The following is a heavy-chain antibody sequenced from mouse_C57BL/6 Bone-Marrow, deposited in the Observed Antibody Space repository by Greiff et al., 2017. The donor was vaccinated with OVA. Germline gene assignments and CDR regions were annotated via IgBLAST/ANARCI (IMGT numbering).Heavy chain of an antibody. D-gene: IGHD2-12*01. CDR2: ISHGGSYT. CDR3: AREEVQRHAMDY. V-gene: IGHV5-4*01. J-gene: IGHJ4*01. CDR1: GFTFSSYA. Sequence: EVQRVESGGGLVKPGGSLKLSCAASGFTFSSYAMSWVRQTPEKRLEWVATISHGGSYTYYPDTVKGRFTISRDNAKNTLYLQMRRLKSEDTAMYYCAREEVQRHAMDYWGQGTTVTVSS.